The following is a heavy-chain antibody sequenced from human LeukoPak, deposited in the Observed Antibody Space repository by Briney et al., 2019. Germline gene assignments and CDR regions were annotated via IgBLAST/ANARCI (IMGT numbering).Heavy chain of an antibody. CDR1: GFTFSSYS. Sequence: PGGSLRLSCAASGFTFSSYSMNWVRQAPGKGLEWVSSISSSSSYIYYADSVKGRFTISRDNAKNSLYLQMNSLRAEDTAVYYCAGNGDYYDSSGPGDYWGQGTLVTVSS. V-gene: IGHV3-21*01. D-gene: IGHD3-22*01. J-gene: IGHJ4*02. CDR2: ISSSSSYI. CDR3: AGNGDYYDSSGPGDY.